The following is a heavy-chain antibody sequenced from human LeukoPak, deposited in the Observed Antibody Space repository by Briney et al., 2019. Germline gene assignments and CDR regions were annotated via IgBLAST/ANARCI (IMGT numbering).Heavy chain of an antibody. CDR2: IYFGGTT. D-gene: IGHD5/OR15-5a*01. CDR3: ARGDGVYVY. Sequence: GGSLRLSCAASGFTVSSNYMTWVRQAPGQGLEWVSVIYFGGTTYYADSVKGRFTISGDNSKNTVYLQMNSLRVGDTAVYYCARGDGVYVYWGQGTLVTVSS. CDR1: GFTVSSNY. J-gene: IGHJ4*02. V-gene: IGHV3-53*01.